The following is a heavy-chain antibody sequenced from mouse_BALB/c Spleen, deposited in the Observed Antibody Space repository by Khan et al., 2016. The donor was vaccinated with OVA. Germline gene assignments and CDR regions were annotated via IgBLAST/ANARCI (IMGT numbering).Heavy chain of an antibody. CDR1: GLSLTSYG. CDR3: ARLEDI. D-gene: IGHD1-3*01. J-gene: IGHJ2*01. CDR2: IWAGGST. Sequence: QVQLKESGPGLVAPSQSLSITCTVSGLSLTSYGVHWVRQPPGKGLEWLGVIWAGGSTNYNSALMSRLSISKDNSKSQVFLKMDSLKTDDAAIYYCARLEDIWGQGTTLTVSS. V-gene: IGHV2-9*02.